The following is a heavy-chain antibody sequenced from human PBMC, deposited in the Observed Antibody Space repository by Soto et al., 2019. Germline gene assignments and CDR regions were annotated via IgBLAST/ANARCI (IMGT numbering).Heavy chain of an antibody. Sequence: PGGSLRLSCAASGFTFSSYAMSWVRQAPGKGLEWVSAISGSGGSTYYADSVKGRFTISRDNSKNTLYLQMNSLRAEDTAVYYCAKAKSSSGWYRGGMGGWGQGSTVRASS. CDR1: GFTFSSYA. CDR3: AKAKSSSGWYRGGMGG. D-gene: IGHD6-13*01. V-gene: IGHV3-23*01. CDR2: ISGSGGST. J-gene: IGHJ6*02.